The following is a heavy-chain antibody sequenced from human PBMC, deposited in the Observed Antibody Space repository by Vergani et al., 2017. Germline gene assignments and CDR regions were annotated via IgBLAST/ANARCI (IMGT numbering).Heavy chain of an antibody. CDR1: GGAISSFY. CDR2: IYYGGSS. D-gene: IGHD3-3*01. V-gene: IGHV4-59*01. CDR3: TRYYEGGFDP. Sequence: QVQLQVSGPGLVKPSETLSLTCIVSGGAISSFYWSWIRQPPGKGLEWIGYIYYGGSSNYNPSLRSRVAISLDTSQNQFSLKLSSLTTSDTAVYYCTRYYEGGFDPWGQGTLVTVSS. J-gene: IGHJ5*02.